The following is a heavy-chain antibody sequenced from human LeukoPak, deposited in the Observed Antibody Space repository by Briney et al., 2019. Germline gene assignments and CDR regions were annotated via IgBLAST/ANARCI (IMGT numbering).Heavy chain of an antibody. CDR3: ARVIRRGFGEIFIDY. V-gene: IGHV4-4*07. CDR1: GDSISDSYY. D-gene: IGHD3-10*01. J-gene: IGHJ4*02. Sequence: SETLSLTCIVSGDSISDSYYWIWIRPPAGKGLEWIGRINTSGSAYYNPSLGSRVTMSVDTSKNQFSLKLSSVTAADTAIYYCARVIRRGFGEIFIDYWGQGTLVTVSS. CDR2: INTSGSA.